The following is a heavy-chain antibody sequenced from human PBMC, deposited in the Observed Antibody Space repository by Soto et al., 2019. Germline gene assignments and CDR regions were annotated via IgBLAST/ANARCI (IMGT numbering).Heavy chain of an antibody. CDR2: IRSTPYGGTT. V-gene: IGHV3-49*05. J-gene: IGHJ4*02. D-gene: IGHD3-22*01. Sequence: NPGGSLRLSCTASGFAFRDYAMSWLRQAPGKGLEWVGFIRSTPYGGTTDYAASVKGRFTISRDDSKNIAYLQMNSLKTEDTAEYYCTRGRYYPPYYFDYWGQGTLVTVSS. CDR3: TRGRYYPPYYFDY. CDR1: GFAFRDYA.